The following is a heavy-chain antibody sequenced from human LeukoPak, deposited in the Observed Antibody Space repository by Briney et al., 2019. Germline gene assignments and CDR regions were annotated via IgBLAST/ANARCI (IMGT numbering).Heavy chain of an antibody. D-gene: IGHD6-6*01. CDR2: ISGSGHDI. V-gene: IGHV3-11*01. CDR1: GFTFSDYY. Sequence: GGSLRLSCAASGFTFSDYYMSWIRQTPGMGLESLAYISGSGHDIYYADSVKGRFTISRDNAKNSLYLQMNSLRPEDTALYYCSTGPRSLVYWGHGTLVTVSS. CDR3: STGPRSLVY. J-gene: IGHJ4*01.